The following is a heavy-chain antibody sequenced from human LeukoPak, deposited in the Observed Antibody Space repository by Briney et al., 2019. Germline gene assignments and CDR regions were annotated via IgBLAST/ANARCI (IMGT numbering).Heavy chain of an antibody. V-gene: IGHV3-74*03. CDR1: GFSFSTYW. J-gene: IGHJ4*02. D-gene: IGHD5-18*01. Sequence: GGSLRLSCEVSGFSFSTYWMHWVRQAPGKGLVWVSQINNDGSSTMYADSVKGRFTISRDNAKNTLYLQMNSLRVEDTAVYYCAKARTRGYSYGSFDYWGQGTLVTVSS. CDR3: AKARTRGYSYGSFDY. CDR2: INNDGSST.